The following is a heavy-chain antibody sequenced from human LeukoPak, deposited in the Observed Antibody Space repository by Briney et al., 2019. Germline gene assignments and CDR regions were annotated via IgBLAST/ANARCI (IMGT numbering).Heavy chain of an antibody. D-gene: IGHD5-18*01. V-gene: IGHV4-31*01. Sequence: PSETLSLTCTVSGGSISSGDYYWGWIRQHPGKGLEWIGYISYSGNTYYNPSLQSQVTISVDTSKTQFSLKLSSVTAADTAVYYCARDLGYGRGFDYWGQGSLVTVSS. CDR2: ISYSGNT. J-gene: IGHJ4*02. CDR3: ARDLGYGRGFDY. CDR1: GGSISSGDYY.